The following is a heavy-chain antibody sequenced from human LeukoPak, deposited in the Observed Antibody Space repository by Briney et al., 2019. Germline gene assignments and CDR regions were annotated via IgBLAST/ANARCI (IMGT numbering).Heavy chain of an antibody. Sequence: SETRSLARKVSAYSIGRGYYWGWVRQPPGKGLEWIGSINHSVSTFYNPSLKSRVAMSVDPSNHHFSLPLSSGTAADTAVYYCARVVYCTSGGCYKTDYFDYWGQGTLATVSP. CDR1: AYSIGRGYY. CDR3: ARVVYCTSGGCYKTDYFDY. J-gene: IGHJ4*02. D-gene: IGHD2-2*02. V-gene: IGHV4-38-2*02. CDR2: INHSVST.